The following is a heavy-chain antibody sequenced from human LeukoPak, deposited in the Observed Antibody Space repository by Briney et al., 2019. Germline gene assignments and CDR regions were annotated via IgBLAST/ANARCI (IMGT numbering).Heavy chain of an antibody. CDR1: GYAFISYN. J-gene: IGHJ4*02. CDR3: ARGVPLGYCTYGVCYPPYYFDY. Sequence: ASVRVSCKASGYAFISYNIDWLRQATGQGLEWMGWVNPRSGDAGYLQKFQGRLTITRDSSIDTAYMDLSGLSSEDTAVYYCARGVPLGYCTYGVCYPPYYFDYWGQGTLVTASS. V-gene: IGHV1-8*03. CDR2: VNPRSGDA. D-gene: IGHD2-8*01.